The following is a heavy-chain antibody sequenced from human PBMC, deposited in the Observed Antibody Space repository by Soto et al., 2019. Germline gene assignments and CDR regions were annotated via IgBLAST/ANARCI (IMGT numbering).Heavy chain of an antibody. V-gene: IGHV3-53*01. D-gene: IGHD6-6*01. CDR1: GFTVSSNY. CDR3: ARSVAARRGEDWFDP. Sequence: GGSLRLSCAASGFTVSSNYMSWVRHAPGKGLEWVSVIYSGGSTYYADSVKGRFTVSRDNSKNTLYLQMNSLRAEDTAVYYCARSVAARRGEDWFDPWGQGTLVTVSS. J-gene: IGHJ5*02. CDR2: IYSGGST.